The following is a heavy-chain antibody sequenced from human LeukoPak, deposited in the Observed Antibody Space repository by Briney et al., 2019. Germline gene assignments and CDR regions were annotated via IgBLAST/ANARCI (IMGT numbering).Heavy chain of an antibody. CDR1: GYTFTSYG. CDR2: IIPIFGTA. Sequence: LVKVSCKASGYTFTSYGISWVRQAPGQGLEWMGGIIPIFGTANYAQKFQGRVTITADESTSTAYMELSSLRSEDTAVYYCARSAFLVVVAATPPWFDPWGQGTLVTVSS. V-gene: IGHV1-69*13. J-gene: IGHJ5*02. D-gene: IGHD2-15*01. CDR3: ARSAFLVVVAATPPWFDP.